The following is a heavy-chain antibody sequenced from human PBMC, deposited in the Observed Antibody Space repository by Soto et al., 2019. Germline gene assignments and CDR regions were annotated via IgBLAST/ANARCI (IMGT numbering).Heavy chain of an antibody. CDR1: GFSFSSSGVG. Sequence: QITLKESGPTLVKPTQTLTLTCTFSGFSFSSSGVGVGWIRQPPGKALEWLGLIYWNDDKRYSPSLKSRLTIPQATSKNHVFPTMTNMAPADTATYFLAHHIAAAVPFYYWGQGTLVTVSS. CDR2: IYWNDDK. CDR3: AHHIAAAVPFYY. V-gene: IGHV2-5*01. J-gene: IGHJ4*02. D-gene: IGHD6-13*01.